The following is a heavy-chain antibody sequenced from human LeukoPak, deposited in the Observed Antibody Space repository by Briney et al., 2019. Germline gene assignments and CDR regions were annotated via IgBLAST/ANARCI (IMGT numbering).Heavy chain of an antibody. D-gene: IGHD1-1*01. V-gene: IGHV1-18*01. Sequence: ASVKVSCKASGYTFTGYAVMWVRQARGQSLEWMGWISAYNGNTNYARKFQNRVIMTTDTSTTTAYLELTSLTSDDTAVYYCARRSTGKGGDYWGQGTLIAVSS. CDR1: GYTFTGYA. CDR3: ARRSTGKGGDY. J-gene: IGHJ4*02. CDR2: ISAYNGNT.